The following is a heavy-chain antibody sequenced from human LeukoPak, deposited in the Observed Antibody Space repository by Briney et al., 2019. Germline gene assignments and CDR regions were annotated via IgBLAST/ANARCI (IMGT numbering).Heavy chain of an antibody. CDR1: GITVSTNY. J-gene: IGHJ4*02. Sequence: PGGSLSLYCAASGITVSTNYMTWVRQAPGNGLEWVSVSHSGGTTSYVDSVKGRFTISRDNSKNTLYLQMNSLRAEDTAVYFCARVGGFYYFDHWGQGTLVTVSS. CDR2: SHSGGTT. CDR3: ARVGGFYYFDH. V-gene: IGHV3-53*05. D-gene: IGHD3-10*01.